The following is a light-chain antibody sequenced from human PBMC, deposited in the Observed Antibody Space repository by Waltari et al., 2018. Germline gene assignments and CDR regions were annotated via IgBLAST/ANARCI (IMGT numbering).Light chain of an antibody. V-gene: IGLV2-14*03. CDR2: DVR. CDR1: SSDVGGYKY. J-gene: IGLJ1*01. CDR3: SSYTSTSTLGV. Sequence: QSALTQPASVSGSPGPSITISCTGTSSDVGGYKYVSWYQQHPGKAPKAMIYDVRQRPSGVSNRFSGSKSGNTASLTISGLQAEDEADYYCSSYTSTSTLGVFGTGTRVTVL.